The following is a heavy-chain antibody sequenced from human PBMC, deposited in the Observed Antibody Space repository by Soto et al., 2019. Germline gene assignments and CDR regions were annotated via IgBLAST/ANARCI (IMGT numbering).Heavy chain of an antibody. D-gene: IGHD3-3*01. J-gene: IGHJ4*02. Sequence: EVQLLESGGGLVQPGGSLRLSCAASGFTFSSDAMSWVRQAPGKGLEWVSAISGSGGSTYYADSVKGRFTISRDNSKNTLYLQMISLRTEDTAVYYCAKTPYDFWSGYDYWGQGTLVTVSS. CDR3: AKTPYDFWSGYDY. V-gene: IGHV3-23*01. CDR1: GFTFSSDA. CDR2: ISGSGGST.